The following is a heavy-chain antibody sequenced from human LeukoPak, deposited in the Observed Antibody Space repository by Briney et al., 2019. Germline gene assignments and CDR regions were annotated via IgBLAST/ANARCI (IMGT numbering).Heavy chain of an antibody. J-gene: IGHJ2*01. D-gene: IGHD3-22*01. CDR3: ARDTYSSGSRYFDL. CDR1: GGSISSGGYY. CDR2: IYYSGST. V-gene: IGHV4-31*03. Sequence: SETLSLTCTVSGGSISSGGYYWSWIRQHPGKGLEWIGYIYYSGSTYYNPSLKNRVTISVDTSKNQFSLKLSSVTAADTAVYYCARDTYSSGSRYFDLWGRGTLVTVSS.